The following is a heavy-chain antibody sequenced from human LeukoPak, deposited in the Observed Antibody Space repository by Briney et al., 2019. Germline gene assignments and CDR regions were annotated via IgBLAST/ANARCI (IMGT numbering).Heavy chain of an antibody. D-gene: IGHD3-22*01. CDR1: GFTFSNHW. J-gene: IGHJ4*01. Sequence: GGSLRLSCAASGFTFSNHWMHWVRQVPGKGPVWVSRIDGGASSTSYADSVKGRFSISRDNAKSTLYLLMNSLRAEDTAVYYCARGPGSSGGAYVGDYWGHGTQVTVPS. V-gene: IGHV3-74*01. CDR3: ARGPGSSGGAYVGDY. CDR2: IDGGASST.